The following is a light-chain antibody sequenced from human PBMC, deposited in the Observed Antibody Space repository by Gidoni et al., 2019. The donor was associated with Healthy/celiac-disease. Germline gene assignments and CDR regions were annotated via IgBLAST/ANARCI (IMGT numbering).Light chain of an antibody. J-gene: IGLJ2*01. Sequence: QSVLTQPPSVSGAPGQRVTIPCTGSSSNIGAGYDVHWYQQLPGTAPKPLIYGNSKRPAGVPDRFSGSKSGTSASLAITGLQAEDEADYYCQSYDSSLSGWVVFGGGTKLTVL. V-gene: IGLV1-40*01. CDR2: GNS. CDR1: SSNIGAGYD. CDR3: QSYDSSLSGWVV.